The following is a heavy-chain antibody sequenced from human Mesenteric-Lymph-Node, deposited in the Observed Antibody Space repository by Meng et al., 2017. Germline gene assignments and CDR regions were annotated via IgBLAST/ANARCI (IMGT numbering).Heavy chain of an antibody. J-gene: IGHJ4*02. V-gene: IGHV3-74*01. Sequence: GESLKISCAASGFAFTTYWMHWVRQAPGKGLVWVARIRYDGTKTYSADFVKGRFTISRDNARNTLYLQMNSLGAEDTAVYYCARGLSGHYGFFDYWSQGTLVTVSS. CDR3: ARGLSGHYGFFDY. CDR2: IRYDGTKT. D-gene: IGHD3/OR15-3a*01. CDR1: GFAFTTYW.